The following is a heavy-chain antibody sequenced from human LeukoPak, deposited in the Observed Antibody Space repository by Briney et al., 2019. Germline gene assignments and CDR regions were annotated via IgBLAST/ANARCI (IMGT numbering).Heavy chain of an antibody. V-gene: IGHV4-59*08. Sequence: PSETLSLTCTVSGGSISTYYWSWIRQPPGKGLEYIGYVYNSGSTNYNPSLKSRLTISVDTSKNQFSLKLTSVTAADTAVYYCARQVHGAAGRFDTWGQGTLVTVA. D-gene: IGHD6-13*01. CDR2: VYNSGST. CDR1: GGSISTYY. CDR3: ARQVHGAAGRFDT. J-gene: IGHJ5*02.